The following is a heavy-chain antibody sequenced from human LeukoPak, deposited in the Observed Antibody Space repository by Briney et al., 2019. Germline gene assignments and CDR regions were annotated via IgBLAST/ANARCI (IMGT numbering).Heavy chain of an antibody. CDR2: ISWNSGSI. V-gene: IGHV3-9*01. J-gene: IGHJ4*02. CDR3: ARDSPKGYCSGGSCYVER. Sequence: GGSLRLSCAASGFTFDDYAMHWVRQAPGKGLEWVSGISWNSGSIYYADSVKGRFTISRDNAKNSLYLQMNSLRAEDTAVYYCARDSPKGYCSGGSCYVERWGQGTLVTVSS. D-gene: IGHD2-15*01. CDR1: GFTFDDYA.